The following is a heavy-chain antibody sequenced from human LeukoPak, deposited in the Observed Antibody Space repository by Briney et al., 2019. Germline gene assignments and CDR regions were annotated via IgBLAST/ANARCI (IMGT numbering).Heavy chain of an antibody. CDR1: GFTFSSYE. CDR3: ARERTTIVSGTTIGVY. J-gene: IGHJ4*02. V-gene: IGHV3-48*03. Sequence: PGGSLRLSCSASGFTFSSYEMNWVRQAPGKGLEWISYITGSGDNIYYADSVKGRFTISRDNAKNSLFLQMNSLRAEDTAVYYCARERTTIVSGTTIGVYWGQGTLVTVSS. D-gene: IGHD2/OR15-2a*01. CDR2: ITGSGDNI.